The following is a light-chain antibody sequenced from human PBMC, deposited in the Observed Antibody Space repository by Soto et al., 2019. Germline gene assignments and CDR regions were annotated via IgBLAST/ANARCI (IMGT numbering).Light chain of an antibody. V-gene: IGLV4-60*02. CDR1: SRHSSYI. Sequence: QSVLTQSSSASASLGSSVKLTCTLSSRHSSYIIAWHQQQPGKAPRYLMNLEGRGSYNKGSGVPDRFSGSSSGADRYLTISNLQFEDEADYYCETWDSHTWVFGGGTKLTVL. CDR2: LEGRGSY. CDR3: ETWDSHTWV. J-gene: IGLJ3*02.